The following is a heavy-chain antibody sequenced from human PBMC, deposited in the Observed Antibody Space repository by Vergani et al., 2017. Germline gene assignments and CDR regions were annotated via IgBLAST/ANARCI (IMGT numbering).Heavy chain of an antibody. CDR1: GGSFSGYY. V-gene: IGHV4-34*01. CDR2: INHSGST. Sequence: QVQLQQCGAGLLKPSETLSLTCAVYGGSFSGYYWSWIRQPPGKGLEWIGEINHSGSTNYNPSLKSRVTVSVDTSKNQFSLKLSSVTAADAAVYCCARGIAAAGTSPWGQGSLVTVSS. D-gene: IGHD6-13*01. CDR3: ARGIAAAGTSP. J-gene: IGHJ5*02.